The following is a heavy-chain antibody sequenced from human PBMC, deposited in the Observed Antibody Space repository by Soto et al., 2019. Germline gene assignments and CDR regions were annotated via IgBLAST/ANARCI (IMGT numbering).Heavy chain of an antibody. V-gene: IGHV1-8*01. J-gene: IGHJ3*02. D-gene: IGHD3-22*01. CDR2: MNPNSGNT. Sequence: ASVKVSCKASGYTFTSYDINWVRQATGQGLEWMGWMNPNSGNTGYAQKFQGRVTMTRNTSISTAYMELSSLRSEDTAVYYCARGQRGYYYDSSGSRDAFDIWGQGTMVTVSS. CDR1: GYTFTSYD. CDR3: ARGQRGYYYDSSGSRDAFDI.